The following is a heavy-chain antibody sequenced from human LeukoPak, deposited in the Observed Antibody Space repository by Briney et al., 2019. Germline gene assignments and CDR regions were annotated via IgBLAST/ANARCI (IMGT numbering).Heavy chain of an antibody. V-gene: IGHV4-59*01. Sequence: SETLSLTCTVSGGSISSYYWSWIRQPPGKGLEWIGYIYYSGSTNYNPSLKSRVTISVDTSKNQFSLKLSSVTAADTAVYYCARDPSGSREDAFDIWGQGTMVTVSS. CDR2: IYYSGST. CDR3: ARDPSGSREDAFDI. CDR1: GGSISSYY. D-gene: IGHD1-26*01. J-gene: IGHJ3*02.